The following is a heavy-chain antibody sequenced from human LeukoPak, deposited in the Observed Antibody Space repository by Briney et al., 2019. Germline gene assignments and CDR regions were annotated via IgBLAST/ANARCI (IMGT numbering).Heavy chain of an antibody. CDR2: INPSSGAI. Sequence: ASVKVSCKASGYTFTVYYMHWVRQAPGQGLEWLSWINPSSGAINYAQKFQGRVTMTRDSSISTAYMELNRLTSDDTAVYYCARGGDGYNSGPRGTYWGQGTLVTVSS. CDR3: ARGGDGYNSGPRGTY. D-gene: IGHD5-24*01. CDR1: GYTFTVYY. J-gene: IGHJ4*02. V-gene: IGHV1-2*02.